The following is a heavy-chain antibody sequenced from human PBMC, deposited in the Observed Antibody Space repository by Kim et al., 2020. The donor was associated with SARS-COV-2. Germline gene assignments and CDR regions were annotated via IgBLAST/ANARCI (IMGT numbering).Heavy chain of an antibody. CDR3: AKGPFIVVPAAKHPSDAFDI. Sequence: GGSLRLSCAVSGFTFSTYAMSWVRQGPGKGLEWVSAISGSDDMTHYADSVKGRFTISADNSKDTLYLQMNSLRAEDTAVYYCAKGPFIVVPAAKHPSDAFDIWGQGTMVTVSS. CDR2: ISGSDDMT. V-gene: IGHV3-23*01. CDR1: GFTFSTYA. J-gene: IGHJ3*02. D-gene: IGHD2-2*01.